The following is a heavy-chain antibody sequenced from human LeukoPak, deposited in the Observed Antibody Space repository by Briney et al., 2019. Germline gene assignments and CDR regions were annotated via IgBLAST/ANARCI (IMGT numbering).Heavy chain of an antibody. CDR3: ARGGYCSSTSCHGDDY. CDR2: ISSSGSTI. CDR1: GFTFSSYE. J-gene: IGHJ4*02. V-gene: IGHV3-48*03. Sequence: GGSLRLSCAASGFTFSSYEMNWVRQAPGKGLEWVSYISSSGSTIYYADPVKGRFTISRDNAKNSLYLQMNSLRAEDTAVYYCARGGYCSSTSCHGDDYWGQGTLVTVSS. D-gene: IGHD2-2*01.